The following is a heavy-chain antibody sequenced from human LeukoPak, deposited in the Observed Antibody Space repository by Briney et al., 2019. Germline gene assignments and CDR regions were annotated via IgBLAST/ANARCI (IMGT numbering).Heavy chain of an antibody. J-gene: IGHJ5*02. V-gene: IGHV4-59*01. CDR1: GGSISSYY. CDR3: ARVGYYDSSGYYTHHWFDP. D-gene: IGHD3-22*01. CDR2: IYYSGST. Sequence: LETLSLTCTVSGGSISSYYWSWIRQPPGKGLEWIGYIYYSGSTNYNPSLKSRVTISVDTSKNQFSLKLSSVTAADTAVYYCARVGYYDSSGYYTHHWFDPWGQGTLVTVSS.